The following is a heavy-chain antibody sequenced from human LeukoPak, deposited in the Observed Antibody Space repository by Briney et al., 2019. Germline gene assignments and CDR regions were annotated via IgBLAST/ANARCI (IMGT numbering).Heavy chain of an antibody. CDR1: GGTFSSYA. CDR2: IIPILGIA. J-gene: IGHJ6*02. V-gene: IGHV1-69*04. CDR3: AREGSSGWPHMDV. Sequence: SVTVSCKASGGTFSSYAISWVRQAPGQGLEWMGRIIPILGIANYAQKFQGRVTITADKSTSTAYMELSSLRSEDTAVYYCAREGSSGWPHMDVWGQGTTVTVSS. D-gene: IGHD6-19*01.